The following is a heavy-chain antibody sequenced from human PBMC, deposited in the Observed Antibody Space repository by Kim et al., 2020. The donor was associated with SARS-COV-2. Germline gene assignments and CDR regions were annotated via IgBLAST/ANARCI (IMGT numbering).Heavy chain of an antibody. D-gene: IGHD3-10*01. V-gene: IGHV3-23*01. CDR3: AKGRTLRTPLDY. Sequence: YYADSVKGRFTISRDNSKNTLYLQMNSLRAEDTAVYYCAKGRTLRTPLDYWGQGTLVTVSS. J-gene: IGHJ4*02.